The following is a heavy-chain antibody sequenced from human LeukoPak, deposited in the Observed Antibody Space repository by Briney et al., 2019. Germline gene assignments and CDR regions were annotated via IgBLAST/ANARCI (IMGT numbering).Heavy chain of an antibody. V-gene: IGHV4-39*07. CDR3: ARDRRVVVITGFDY. Sequence: SETLSLTCTVSGGPISSSSYYWGWIRQPPGKGLEWIGSIYHSGSTYYNPSLKSRVTISVDTSKNQFSLKLSSVTAADTAVYYCARDRRVVVITGFDYWGQGTLVTVSS. J-gene: IGHJ4*02. CDR2: IYHSGST. CDR1: GGPISSSSYY. D-gene: IGHD3-22*01.